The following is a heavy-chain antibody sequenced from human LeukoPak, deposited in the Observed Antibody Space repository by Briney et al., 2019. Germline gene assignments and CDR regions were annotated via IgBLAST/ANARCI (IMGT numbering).Heavy chain of an antibody. D-gene: IGHD2-21*02. V-gene: IGHV3-23*01. CDR1: GFTFSSYA. J-gene: IGHJ4*02. CDR3: AKDHENCGGDCYSVTPFDY. Sequence: GGSLRLSCAASGFTFSSYAISWVRQAPGKGLKWVSAISGSGGSTYYADSGKGRFTISRDNSKNTLYLQMNSLRAEDTAVYYCAKDHENCGGDCYSVTPFDYWGQGTLVTVSS. CDR2: ISGSGGST.